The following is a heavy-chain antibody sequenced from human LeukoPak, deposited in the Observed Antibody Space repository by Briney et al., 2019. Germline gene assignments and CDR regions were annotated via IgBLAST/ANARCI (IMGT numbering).Heavy chain of an antibody. CDR1: GFTFSNYG. Sequence: GGSLRLSCAASGFTFSNYGMHWVRQAPGKGLEWVAFIRYDGSNKEYGDSVKGRFTISRDNSKNKLYLQMNSLRAEDTAVYYCAKDHDSGVLSWGQGTMVTVSS. J-gene: IGHJ3*01. CDR3: AKDHDSGVLS. V-gene: IGHV3-30*02. CDR2: IRYDGSNK. D-gene: IGHD2-21*02.